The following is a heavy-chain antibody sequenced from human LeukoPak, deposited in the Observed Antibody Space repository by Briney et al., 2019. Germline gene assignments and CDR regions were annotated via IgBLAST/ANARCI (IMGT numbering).Heavy chain of an antibody. Sequence: ASVKVSCKASGYTFTNYAMNWVRQAPGQGLEWMGWINTNTGNPTYAQGFTGRFVFSLDTSVSTAYLQISSLKAEDTAVYYCARDPNHYYDSSGYYGDYWGQGTLVTVSS. CDR3: ARDPNHYYDSSGYYGDY. J-gene: IGHJ4*02. D-gene: IGHD3-22*01. V-gene: IGHV7-4-1*02. CDR1: GYTFTNYA. CDR2: INTNTGNP.